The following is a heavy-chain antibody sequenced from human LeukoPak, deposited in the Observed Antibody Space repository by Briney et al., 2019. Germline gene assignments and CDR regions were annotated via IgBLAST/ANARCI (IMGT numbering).Heavy chain of an antibody. CDR3: ARLPYRQQTRAYYFDY. CDR1: GFTFSTYA. D-gene: IGHD6-13*01. CDR2: ISGTGGST. J-gene: IGHJ4*02. V-gene: IGHV3-23*01. Sequence: PGGSLRLSCAASGFTFSTYAMTWVRQAPGKGLEWVSLISGTGGSTYYADSVKGRFTISRDNSKNTLYLQMNSLRAEDTAVYYCARLPYRQQTRAYYFDYWGQGTLVTVSS.